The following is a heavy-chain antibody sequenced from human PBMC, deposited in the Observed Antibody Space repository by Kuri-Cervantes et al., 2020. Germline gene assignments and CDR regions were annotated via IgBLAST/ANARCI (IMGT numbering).Heavy chain of an antibody. V-gene: IGHV1-2*04. D-gene: IGHD6-19*01. CDR3: ARGVDSSGFLFDY. CDR1: GYTFTGYY. CDR2: INPNSGGT. J-gene: IGHJ4*02. Sequence: ASVKVSCKASGYTFTGYYMHWVRQAPGQGLEWMGWINPNSGGTNYAQKFQGWVTMTRDTSISTAYMELSRLRSDDTAVYYCARGVDSSGFLFDYWGQGTLVTVSS.